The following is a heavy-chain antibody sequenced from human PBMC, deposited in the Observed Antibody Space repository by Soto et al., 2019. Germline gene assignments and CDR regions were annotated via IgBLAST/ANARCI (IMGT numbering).Heavy chain of an antibody. Sequence: VESLNTSCQFSGYTFSNFWIAWVLQLPGKGLEWMGIIYPGDYETRYSPSFHGKVTISADRSIGTAYLQWSSLEASDSALYFCARSPSSSPYFDYWGQGALVTSPQ. D-gene: IGHD6-13*01. J-gene: IGHJ4*02. CDR2: IYPGDYET. CDR1: GYTFSNFW. CDR3: ARSPSSSPYFDY. V-gene: IGHV5-51*01.